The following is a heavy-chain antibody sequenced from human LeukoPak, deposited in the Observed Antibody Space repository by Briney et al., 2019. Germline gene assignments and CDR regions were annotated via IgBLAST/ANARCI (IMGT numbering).Heavy chain of an antibody. CDR3: AREDAGGTYSFDY. CDR2: IYTSGIT. CDR1: GFAVSSNF. J-gene: IGHJ4*02. V-gene: IGHV3-66*01. D-gene: IGHD1-26*01. Sequence: PGGSLRLSCAVSGFAVSSNFMSWVRKAPGKGPEWVSVIYTSGITYYADSVRGRFTISRDNSKNTLYLQMDSLTAEDTAVYYCAREDAGGTYSFDYWGQGILVTVSS.